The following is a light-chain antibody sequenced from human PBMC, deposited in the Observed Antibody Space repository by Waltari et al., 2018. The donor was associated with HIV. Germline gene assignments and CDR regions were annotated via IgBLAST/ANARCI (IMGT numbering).Light chain of an antibody. Sequence: HSVLTQPPSVSGAPGQRVTISCTGSSSNIGAGYDVHWYQQLPGTAPNILIYGNSNRPSGVPDRFSGSKSGTSASLAITGLQAEDEADYYCQSYDSSLSGWVFGGGTKLTVL. CDR1: SSNIGAGYD. CDR3: QSYDSSLSGWV. J-gene: IGLJ3*02. V-gene: IGLV1-40*01. CDR2: GNS.